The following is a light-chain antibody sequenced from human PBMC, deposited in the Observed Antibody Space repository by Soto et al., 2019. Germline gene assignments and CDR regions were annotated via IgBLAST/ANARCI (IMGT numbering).Light chain of an antibody. CDR3: QQYRSYPRT. Sequence: DIQMTQSPSSLSASVGDTVTITCRASQSVSNFLGWFQQKPGKPPKSLIYTAWNLERGVPTRFRGSGSGTQFTLTLNDLQREDFATYYCQQYRSYPRTFGQGTKVEIK. CDR1: QSVSNF. V-gene: IGKV1-16*01. CDR2: TAW. J-gene: IGKJ1*01.